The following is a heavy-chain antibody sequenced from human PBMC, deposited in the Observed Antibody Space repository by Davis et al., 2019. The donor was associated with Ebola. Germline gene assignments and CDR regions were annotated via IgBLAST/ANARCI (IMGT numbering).Heavy chain of an antibody. CDR3: ARGPMASIHPSFYYYGLDV. V-gene: IGHV1-2*06. J-gene: IGHJ6*04. D-gene: IGHD5-18*01. Sequence: AASVKVSCKASGYTFTNYYMHWVRQAPGQGLEWMGRINPNSGGTNYAQKFQGRVTMTRDTSISTAYMELSRLKSDDTAVYYCARGPMASIHPSFYYYGLDVWGKGTTVTVSS. CDR2: INPNSGGT. CDR1: GYTFTNYY.